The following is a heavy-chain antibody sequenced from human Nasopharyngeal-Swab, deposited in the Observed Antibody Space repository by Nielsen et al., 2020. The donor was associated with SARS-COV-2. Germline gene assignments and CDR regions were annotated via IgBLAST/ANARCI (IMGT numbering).Heavy chain of an antibody. J-gene: IGHJ4*02. D-gene: IGHD2-2*01. Sequence: SETLSLTCTVPGGSISSSSYYWGWIRQPPGKGLEWIGSIYYSGSTYYNPSLKSRVTISVDTSKNQFSLKLSSVTAADTAVYYCAREIVVVPAARRTYFDYWGQGTLVTVSS. CDR3: AREIVVVPAARRTYFDY. CDR1: GGSISSSSYY. CDR2: IYYSGST. V-gene: IGHV4-39*01.